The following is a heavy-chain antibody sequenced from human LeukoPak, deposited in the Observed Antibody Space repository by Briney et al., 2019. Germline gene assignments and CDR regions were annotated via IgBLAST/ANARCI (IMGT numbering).Heavy chain of an antibody. CDR3: AKFASGWGIGY. D-gene: IGHD6-19*01. J-gene: IGHJ4*02. Sequence: PGGFLRLSCTASGFIFSIYAMTWVRLAPGKGLEWVSAITGSGDTTFYADSVQGRFTISRDNSKNTLYLQMNSLRAEDAAIYYCAKFASGWGIGYWGQGTLVTVSS. CDR2: ITGSGDTT. V-gene: IGHV3-23*01. CDR1: GFIFSIYA.